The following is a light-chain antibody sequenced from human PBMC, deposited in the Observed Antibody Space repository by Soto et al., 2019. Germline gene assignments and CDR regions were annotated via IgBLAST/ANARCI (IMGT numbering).Light chain of an antibody. V-gene: IGKV1-27*01. CDR1: QGLNSR. Sequence: DIQLTQSPSCLSPSVGDRVTITCQVSQGLNSRSDCYRQKPGKVPNLLIYSASNLQSGVPSRFSGSGSGTDFTLTFSTLQPEDVSASYGQRTYNAPPITFGQGTRLEIK. CDR3: QRTYNAPPIT. J-gene: IGKJ5*01. CDR2: SAS.